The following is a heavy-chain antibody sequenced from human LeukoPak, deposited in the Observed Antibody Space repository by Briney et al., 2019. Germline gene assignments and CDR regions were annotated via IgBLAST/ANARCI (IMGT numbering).Heavy chain of an antibody. V-gene: IGHV3-23*01. D-gene: IGHD6-13*01. Sequence: QPGGSLKLSCAASGFTFSNSVMNWVRQAPGKGLQWVSAIRSSVDNKHYAGSVKGRFTISRDNSKSTLYLQMNSLRAEDTAVYYCASMPAAAGDYWGQGTLVTVSS. CDR1: GFTFSNSV. CDR2: IRSSVDNK. J-gene: IGHJ4*02. CDR3: ASMPAAAGDY.